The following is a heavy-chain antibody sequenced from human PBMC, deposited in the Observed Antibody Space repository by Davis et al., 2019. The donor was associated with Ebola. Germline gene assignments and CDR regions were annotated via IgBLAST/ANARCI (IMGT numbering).Heavy chain of an antibody. V-gene: IGHV4-61*08. Sequence: SETLSLTCTVSGGSIDSGGYYWSWIRQPPGKGLEWIGYIFYSGSTNYNPSLKSRVTISVDTSKNQFSLKLSSVTAADTAVYYCARVSRSLRLGMDVWGKGTTDTVSS. J-gene: IGHJ6*04. CDR1: GGSIDSGGYY. CDR3: ARVSRSLRLGMDV. D-gene: IGHD3-16*01. CDR2: IFYSGST.